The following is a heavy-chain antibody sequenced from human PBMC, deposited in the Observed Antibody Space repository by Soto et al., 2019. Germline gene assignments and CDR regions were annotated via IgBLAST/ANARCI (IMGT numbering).Heavy chain of an antibody. CDR1: GFTFSSYG. D-gene: IGHD4-17*01. J-gene: IGHJ6*02. CDR2: IWYDGSNK. Sequence: RGSLRLSCAASGFTFSSYGMHWVRQAPGKGLEWVAVIWYDGSNKYYADSVKGRFTISRDNSKNTLYLQMNSLRAEDTAVYYCARALTTVTERGYYYGMDVWGQGTTVTVSS. CDR3: ARALTTVTERGYYYGMDV. V-gene: IGHV3-33*01.